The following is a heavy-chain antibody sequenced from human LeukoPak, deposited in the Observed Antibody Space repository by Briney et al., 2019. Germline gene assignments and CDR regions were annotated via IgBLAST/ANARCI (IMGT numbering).Heavy chain of an antibody. V-gene: IGHV3-48*01. CDR1: GFTFSSYS. D-gene: IGHD4-11*01. J-gene: IGHJ4*02. Sequence: GGSLRLSCAASGFTFSSYSMNWVRQAPGKGLEWVSYISSSSTIYYADSVKGRFTISRDNAKNSLYLQMNSLRAEDTAVYYCARGRVTRYEGYFDYWGQGTLVTVSS. CDR3: ARGRVTRYEGYFDY. CDR2: ISSSSTI.